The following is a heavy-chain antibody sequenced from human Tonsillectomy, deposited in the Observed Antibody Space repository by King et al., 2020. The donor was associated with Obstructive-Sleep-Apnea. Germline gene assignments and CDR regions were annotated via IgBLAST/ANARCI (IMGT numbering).Heavy chain of an antibody. CDR1: GVTFRGYT. V-gene: IGHV3-69-1*01. J-gene: IGHJ4*02. D-gene: IGHD1-26*01. CDR2: TSNFIPI. Sequence: ELQLVQSGGGLVQPGGSLRLSLAASGVTFRGYTMNCVRQAPGKGREWVSFTSNFIPIHYAYSVKGRFTISRYDAKNSLYLQMNGLRAEDTAVYYYACRVGLDNWGQGTLVTVSS. CDR3: ACRVGLDN.